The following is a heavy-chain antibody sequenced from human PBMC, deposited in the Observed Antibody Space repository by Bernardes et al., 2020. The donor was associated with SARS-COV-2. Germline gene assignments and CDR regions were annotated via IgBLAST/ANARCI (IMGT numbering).Heavy chain of an antibody. Sequence: GGSLRLSCAASGFTLSSYSMNWVRQAPGKGLEWFSYISSSSSTIYYADSVKGRFTISRDNAKNSLYLQMNSLRAEDTAVYYCARDAGGYNYGYYDYWGQGTLVTVSS. D-gene: IGHD5-18*01. V-gene: IGHV3-48*01. J-gene: IGHJ4*02. CDR2: ISSSSSTI. CDR3: ARDAGGYNYGYYDY. CDR1: GFTLSSYS.